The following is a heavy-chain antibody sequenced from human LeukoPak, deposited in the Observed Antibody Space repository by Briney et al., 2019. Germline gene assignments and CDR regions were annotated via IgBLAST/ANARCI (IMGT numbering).Heavy chain of an antibody. CDR1: SGSISSTTYY. J-gene: IGHJ5*02. CDR3: ARVPHFGDYVWFDP. Sequence: PSETLSLTCTVSSGSISSTTYYWSWIRQPAGKGLEWIGRIYTSGSTNYNPSLKSRVTISVDTSKNQFSLKLSSVTAADTAVYYCARVPHFGDYVWFDPWGQGTLVTVSS. D-gene: IGHD4-17*01. CDR2: IYTSGST. V-gene: IGHV4-61*02.